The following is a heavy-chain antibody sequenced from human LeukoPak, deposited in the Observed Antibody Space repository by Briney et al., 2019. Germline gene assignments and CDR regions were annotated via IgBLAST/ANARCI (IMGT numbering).Heavy chain of an antibody. CDR1: GGTFSSYA. CDR2: IIPIFGTA. D-gene: IGHD2-2*01. Sequence: SVKVSCKASGGTFSSYAISWVRQAAGQGLEWMGGIIPIFGTANYAQKFQGRVTITADESTSTAYMELSSLRSEDTAVYCCARTLRPLGLGYCSSTSCYDGLDYWGQGTLVTVSS. V-gene: IGHV1-69*01. CDR3: ARTLRPLGLGYCSSTSCYDGLDY. J-gene: IGHJ4*02.